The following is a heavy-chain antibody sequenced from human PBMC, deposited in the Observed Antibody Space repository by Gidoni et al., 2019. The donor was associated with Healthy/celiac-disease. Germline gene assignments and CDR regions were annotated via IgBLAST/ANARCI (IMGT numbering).Heavy chain of an antibody. J-gene: IGHJ4*02. D-gene: IGHD5-18*01. CDR2: INIDGSST. CDR3: ARDSYSYGHADY. CDR1: GFTFSSYW. V-gene: IGHV3-74*01. Sequence: EVQLVESGGGLVQPGGSLRLSCAAYGFTFSSYWMHWFRQSPGKGLVWVSRINIDGSSTSYADSVKGRFTISRDNAKNTLYLQMNSLRAEDTAVYYCARDSYSYGHADYWGQGTLVTVSS.